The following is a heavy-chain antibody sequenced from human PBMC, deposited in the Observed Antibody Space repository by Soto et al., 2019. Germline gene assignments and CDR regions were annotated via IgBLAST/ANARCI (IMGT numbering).Heavy chain of an antibody. CDR2: IYYSGST. CDR3: ARHPLIQLWHVLPSPNNWFDP. V-gene: IGHV4-39*01. J-gene: IGHJ5*02. D-gene: IGHD5-18*01. Sequence: SETLSLTCTVSGGSISSSSYYWGWIRQPPGKGLEWIGSIYYSGSTYYNPSLKSRITISVDTSKNQFSLKLSSVTAADTAVYYCARHPLIQLWHVLPSPNNWFDPWGQGTLVTVSS. CDR1: GGSISSSSYY.